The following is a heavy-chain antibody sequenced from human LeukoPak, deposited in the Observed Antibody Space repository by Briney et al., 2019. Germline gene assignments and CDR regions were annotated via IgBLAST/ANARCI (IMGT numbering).Heavy chain of an antibody. CDR2: IYYSGST. Sequence: SETLSLTCTVCGGSISSGDYYWSWIRQPPGKGLEWIGYIYYSGSTYYNPSLKSRVTISVDTSKNQFSLKLSSVTAADTAVYYCAREVVTGTTAYYYYMDVWGKGTTVTVSS. J-gene: IGHJ6*03. CDR3: AREVVTGTTAYYYYMDV. V-gene: IGHV4-30-4*08. CDR1: GGSISSGDYY. D-gene: IGHD1-7*01.